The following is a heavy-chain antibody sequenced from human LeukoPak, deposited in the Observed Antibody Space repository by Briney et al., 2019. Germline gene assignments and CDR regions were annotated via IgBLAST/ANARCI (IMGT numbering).Heavy chain of an antibody. CDR2: IRSRAYAETT. J-gene: IGHJ3*01. V-gene: IGHV3-49*04. D-gene: IGHD2-2*01. CDR3: ARGGDFGVPAPLGIDAFDF. Sequence: GGSLRLSCTTSGFSFRDYALSWVRQALGKGLEWVGFIRSRAYAETTEYAASVKGRFTISKDYSKTIAYLQMSSLKTEDTAVYYCARGGDFGVPAPLGIDAFDFWGQGTMVTASS. CDR1: GFSFRDYA.